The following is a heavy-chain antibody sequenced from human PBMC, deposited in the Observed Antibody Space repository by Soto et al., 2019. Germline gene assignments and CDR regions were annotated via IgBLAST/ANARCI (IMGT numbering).Heavy chain of an antibody. CDR3: ARIRGYWYGLDV. V-gene: IGHV3-23*01. Sequence: EVQLWESGGGLVQPGGSLRLSCAASGVPLSTYGMTWVRQAPGKGLEWVSAITGTGGNTYYVDSVKGRFTSSRDNSKNMLYLQVNSLRVEDTAVYYCARIRGYWYGLDVWGQGTTVTVSS. CDR1: GVPLSTYG. CDR2: ITGTGGNT. J-gene: IGHJ6*02.